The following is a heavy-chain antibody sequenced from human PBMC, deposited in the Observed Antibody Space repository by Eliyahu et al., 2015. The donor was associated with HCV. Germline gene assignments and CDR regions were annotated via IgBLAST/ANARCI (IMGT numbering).Heavy chain of an antibody. V-gene: IGHV1-24*01. CDR3: ATTAGLEIIHDALDV. Sequence: QVQLVQSGAEVKKXGASVKVSCKVXGSTLTDLSIHXVRQAPGEDLEWMGGFDPEEVKIIYAQRFQGRITMTEDTSTETAYMELSSLRSDDTAVYYCATTAGLEIIHDALDVWGQGTMVTVSS. D-gene: IGHD1-1*01. CDR1: GSTLTDLS. CDR2: FDPEEVKI. J-gene: IGHJ3*01.